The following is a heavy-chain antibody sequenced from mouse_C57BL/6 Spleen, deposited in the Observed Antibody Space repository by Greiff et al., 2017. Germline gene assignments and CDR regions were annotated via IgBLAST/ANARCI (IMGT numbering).Heavy chain of an antibody. D-gene: IGHD2-4*01. CDR1: GYTFTDYY. CDR2: INPNNGGT. CDR3: ARRRGYYYDYYFDY. J-gene: IGHJ2*01. Sequence: EVQLQQSGPELVKPGASVKISCKASGYTFTDYYMNWVKQSHGKSLEWIGDINPNNGGTSYNQKFKGKATLTVDKSSSTAYMELRSLTSEDSAVYYCARRRGYYYDYYFDYWGQGTTLTVSS. V-gene: IGHV1-26*01.